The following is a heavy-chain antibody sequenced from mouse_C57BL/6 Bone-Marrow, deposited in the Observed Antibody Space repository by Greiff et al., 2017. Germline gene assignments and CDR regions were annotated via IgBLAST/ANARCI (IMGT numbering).Heavy chain of an antibody. CDR2: IDPETGGT. D-gene: IGHD1-1*01. V-gene: IGHV1-15*01. CDR3: TRRFLTTVVAPGFAY. J-gene: IGHJ3*01. Sequence: QVQLQQSGAELVRPGASVTLSCKASGYTFTDYEMHWVKQTPVHGLEWIGAIDPETGGTAYNQKFKGKAILNADKSSSTAYMELRSLTSEDSAVYYCTRRFLTTVVAPGFAYWGQGTLVTVSA. CDR1: GYTFTDYE.